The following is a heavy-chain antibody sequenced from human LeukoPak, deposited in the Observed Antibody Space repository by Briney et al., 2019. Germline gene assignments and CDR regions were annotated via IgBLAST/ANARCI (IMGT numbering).Heavy chain of an antibody. D-gene: IGHD6-19*01. Sequence: PGGSLRLSCAASGFTFSSYGMHWVRQAPGKGLEWVVVISYDGSNKYYADSVKGRFTISRDNSKNTLYLQMNSLRAEDTAVYYCAKPGDSSGWTSWGQGTLVTVSS. CDR3: AKPGDSSGWTS. CDR1: GFTFSSYG. J-gene: IGHJ4*02. V-gene: IGHV3-30*18. CDR2: ISYDGSNK.